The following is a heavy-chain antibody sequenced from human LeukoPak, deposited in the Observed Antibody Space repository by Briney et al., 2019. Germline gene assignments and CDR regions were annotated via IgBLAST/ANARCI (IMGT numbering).Heavy chain of an antibody. V-gene: IGHV3-21*01. CDR2: ISSSSTYI. CDR1: GFSFSTYY. D-gene: IGHD1-26*01. CDR3: AAPGSKLSGPLDF. J-gene: IGHJ4*02. Sequence: GGSLRLSCAASGFSFSTYYVNWVRQAPGKGLEWVSCISSSSTYIYYSDSVRGRFAISRDNAKNSLYLQMNSLRAEDTAVYYCAAPGSKLSGPLDFWGQGTLVTVSS.